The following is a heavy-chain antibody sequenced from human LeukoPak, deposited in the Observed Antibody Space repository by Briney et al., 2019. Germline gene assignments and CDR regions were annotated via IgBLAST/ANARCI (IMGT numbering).Heavy chain of an antibody. D-gene: IGHD2-2*01. CDR2: ISFDGSDE. CDR3: AKGRRASDCSSTSCFLAFFDY. CDR1: GFTFNDYG. J-gene: IGHJ4*02. V-gene: IGHV3-30*18. Sequence: GGSLRLSCAASGFTFNDYGMHWVRQAPGKGLEWVAVISFDGSDEFYADSVKGRFTIFRDNFKNTLYLQMNSLRAEDTAVYYCAKGRRASDCSSTSCFLAFFDYWGQGTLVTVSS.